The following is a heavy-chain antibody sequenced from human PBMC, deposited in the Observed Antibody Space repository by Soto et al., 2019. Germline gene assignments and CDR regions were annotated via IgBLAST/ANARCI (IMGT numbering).Heavy chain of an antibody. Sequence: PSETLSLTCTVSGGSISSYDWSWSRQPPGKGLEWIGYIYYIWSTNYNPSLKIRVTISVDTSKNQFSLKLSSVTAADTAVYYCARGGWYSYYYGMDFWGQGTTVTVSS. J-gene: IGHJ6*02. V-gene: IGHV4-59*01. CDR3: ARGGWYSYYYGMDF. D-gene: IGHD6-19*01. CDR2: IYYIWST. CDR1: GGSISSYD.